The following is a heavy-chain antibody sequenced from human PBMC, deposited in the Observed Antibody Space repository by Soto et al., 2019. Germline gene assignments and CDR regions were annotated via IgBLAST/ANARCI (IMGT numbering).Heavy chain of an antibody. D-gene: IGHD6-13*01. J-gene: IGHJ5*01. CDR2: IYHSGTS. Sequence: SETLSLTCAVSGDSISSGGFSWSWIRQPPGKGLEWIGYIYHSGTSFYNPSLKSRVTISVDGSKNQFSLKLSSVTAADTAVYYCARGSYWFDSWGQGTLVT. CDR3: ARGSYWFDS. V-gene: IGHV4-30-2*01. CDR1: GDSISSGGFS.